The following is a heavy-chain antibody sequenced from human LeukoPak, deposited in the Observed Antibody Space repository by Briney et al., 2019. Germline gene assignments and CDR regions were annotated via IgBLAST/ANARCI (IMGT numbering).Heavy chain of an antibody. V-gene: IGHV5-51*01. D-gene: IGHD5-24*01. CDR2: IYPGDSDT. CDR1: GYSFTSYW. CDR3: ARSCRDGYRDFDY. Sequence: GESLKISCKGSGYSFTSYWIGWVRQMPRKGLEWMGIIYPGDSDTRYSPSFQGQVTISADESISTAYLQWSSLKASGTAMYYCARSCRDGYRDFDYWGQGTLVTVSS. J-gene: IGHJ4*02.